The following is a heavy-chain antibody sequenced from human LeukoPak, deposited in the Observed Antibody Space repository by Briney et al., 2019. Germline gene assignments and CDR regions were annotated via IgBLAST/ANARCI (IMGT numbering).Heavy chain of an antibody. J-gene: IGHJ4*02. Sequence: SGTLSLTCTVSGDSFSDNIYWSWVRPPPGKGLEWIGQIFHSGTTSYSPSLRSRVTISADKSKNQFSLYLTSVTAADTAVYYCARSPTKRVKEDYWGQGILVTVSS. CDR1: GDSFSDNIY. CDR2: IFHSGTT. V-gene: IGHV4-4*02. CDR3: ARSPTKRVKEDY.